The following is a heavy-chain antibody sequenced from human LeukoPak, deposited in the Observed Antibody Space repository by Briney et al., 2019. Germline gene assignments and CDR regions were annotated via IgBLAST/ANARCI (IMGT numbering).Heavy chain of an antibody. CDR3: ARDSSIDTRMDV. J-gene: IGHJ6*02. CDR2: IIPIFGTA. V-gene: IGHV1-69*13. CDR1: GGTFSSYA. D-gene: IGHD6-19*01. Sequence: GASVKVSCKASGGTFSSYAISWVRQAPGQGLEWMGGIIPIFGTANYAQKFQGRVTITADESTSTAYMELSSLRSEDTAVYYCARDSSIDTRMDVWGQGTTVTVS.